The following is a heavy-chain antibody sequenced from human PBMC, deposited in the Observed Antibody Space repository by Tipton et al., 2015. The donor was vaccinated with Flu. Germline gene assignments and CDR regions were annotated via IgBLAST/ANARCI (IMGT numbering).Heavy chain of an antibody. CDR3: ARDRGWLSLDY. D-gene: IGHD3-22*01. CDR2: IKQDGGEK. Sequence: SLRLSCAASGFTFSNYWMSWVRQAPEKGLEWVANIKQDGGEKNYVDSVKGRFTISRDNAKNSLDLQMNSLRAEDTAVYYCARDRGWLSLDYWGQGTLVTVSS. V-gene: IGHV3-7*03. CDR1: GFTFSNYW. J-gene: IGHJ4*02.